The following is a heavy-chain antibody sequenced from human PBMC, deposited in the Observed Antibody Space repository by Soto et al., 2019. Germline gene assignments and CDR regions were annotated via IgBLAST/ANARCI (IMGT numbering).Heavy chain of an antibody. Sequence: SVKVSCKASGGTFSSYAISWVRQAPGQGLEWMGGIIPIFGTANYAQKFQGRVTITADESTSTAYMELSSLRSEDTAVYYCARVTYCGGDCAYFNYWGQGTLVTV. D-gene: IGHD2-21*02. CDR2: IIPIFGTA. V-gene: IGHV1-69*13. CDR1: GGTFSSYA. J-gene: IGHJ4*02. CDR3: ARVTYCGGDCAYFNY.